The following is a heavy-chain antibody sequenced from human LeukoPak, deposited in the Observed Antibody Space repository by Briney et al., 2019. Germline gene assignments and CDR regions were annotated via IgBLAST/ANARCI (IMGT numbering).Heavy chain of an antibody. D-gene: IGHD2-2*01. J-gene: IGHJ3*02. V-gene: IGHV1-46*01. CDR3: AREGPPNCSSTSCYGVGDDAFDI. CDR2: INPRGGSR. CDR1: GYTCTSYY. Sequence: AAVKVSCKASGYTCTSYYMHWVRHAPGQRREWRGLINPRGGSRSYAQKFQGRVTMTRDMSTSTVYMELSSLRSEDTAVYYCAREGPPNCSSTSCYGVGDDAFDIWGQGTMVTVSS.